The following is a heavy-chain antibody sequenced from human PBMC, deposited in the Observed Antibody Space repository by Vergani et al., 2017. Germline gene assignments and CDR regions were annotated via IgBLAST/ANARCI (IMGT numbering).Heavy chain of an antibody. CDR3: ARDVLQDIVVVGPEVGMDV. Sequence: QVQLMQSGAEVKKPGASVKVSCKASGCTFTGYYMHWVRQAPGQGLEWMGRIIPIFGTANYAQKFQGRVTITADESTSTAYMELSSLRSEDTAVYYCARDVLQDIVVVGPEVGMDVWGQGTTVTVSS. J-gene: IGHJ6*02. CDR2: IIPIFGTA. CDR1: GCTFTGYY. V-gene: IGHV1-69*18. D-gene: IGHD2-15*01.